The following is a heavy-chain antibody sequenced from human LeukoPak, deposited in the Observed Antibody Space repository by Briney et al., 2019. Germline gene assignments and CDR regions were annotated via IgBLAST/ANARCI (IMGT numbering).Heavy chain of an antibody. CDR3: TYCSGGXXXXXAXXXQH. J-gene: IGHJ1*01. Sequence: PGGSLRLSCAASGFTFSNAWMSWVRQAPGKGLEWVGRIKSKTDGGTTDYAAPVKGRFTISRDDSKNTLYLQMNSLKTEDTAVXXCTYCSGGXXXXXAXXXQHXGXGXLVTVSS. CDR2: IKSKTDGGTT. CDR1: GFTFSNAW. V-gene: IGHV3-15*01. D-gene: IGHD2-15*01.